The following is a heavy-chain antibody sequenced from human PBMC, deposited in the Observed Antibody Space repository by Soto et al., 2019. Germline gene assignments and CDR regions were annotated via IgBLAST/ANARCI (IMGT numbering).Heavy chain of an antibody. CDR1: GFTFGSYG. D-gene: IGHD3-22*01. Sequence: GGSLRLSCAASGFTFGSYGMHWVRQAPGKGLEWVAVISYDGSNKYYADSVKGRFTISRDNSKNTLYLQMNSLRAEDTAVYYCAKDSYYYDSSGSFDYWGQGTLVTVSS. CDR2: ISYDGSNK. J-gene: IGHJ4*02. CDR3: AKDSYYYDSSGSFDY. V-gene: IGHV3-30*18.